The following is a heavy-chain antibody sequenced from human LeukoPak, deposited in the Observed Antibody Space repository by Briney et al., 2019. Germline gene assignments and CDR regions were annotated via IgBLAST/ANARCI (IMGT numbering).Heavy chain of an antibody. J-gene: IGHJ4*02. D-gene: IGHD1-26*01. CDR3: AREGGSYWVY. CDR1: GLTFSSYS. CDR2: ISSSSSYI. Sequence: PGGSLRLPCAASGLTFSSYSMNWVRQAPGKGLEWVSSISSSSSYIYYADSVKGRFTISRDNAKNSLYLQMNSLRAEDTAVYYCAREGGSYWVYWGQGTLVTVSS. V-gene: IGHV3-21*01.